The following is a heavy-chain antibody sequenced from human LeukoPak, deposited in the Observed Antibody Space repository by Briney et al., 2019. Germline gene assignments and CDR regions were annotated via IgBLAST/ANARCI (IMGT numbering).Heavy chain of an antibody. V-gene: IGHV3-23*01. J-gene: IGHJ6*02. CDR1: GFTFSSYA. CDR2: ISGSGGST. CDR3: AKWRSSEKSYYYYGMDV. Sequence: GGSLTLSCAAYGFTFSSYAMSWVRQAPGKGLEWVSAISGSGGSTYYADSVKGRFTISRDNSKNTLYLQMNSLRAEDTAVYYCAKWRSSEKSYYYYGMDVWGQGTTVTVSS. D-gene: IGHD3-16*01.